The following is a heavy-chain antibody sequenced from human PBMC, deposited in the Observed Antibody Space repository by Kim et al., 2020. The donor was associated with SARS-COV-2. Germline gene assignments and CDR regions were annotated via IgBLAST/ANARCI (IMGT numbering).Heavy chain of an antibody. CDR1: GFTFEDYA. V-gene: IGHV3-9*01. CDR2: ISWNSGSI. D-gene: IGHD3-22*01. J-gene: IGHJ4*02. Sequence: GGSLRLSCVASGFTFEDYAMHWVRQAPGKGLEWVSGISWNSGSIGYADSVKGRFTISRDNAKNSLYLQMNGLRAEDTALYYCAKDVSHTIYDNSGYYSKWGQGTLVTVSS. CDR3: AKDVSHTIYDNSGYYSK.